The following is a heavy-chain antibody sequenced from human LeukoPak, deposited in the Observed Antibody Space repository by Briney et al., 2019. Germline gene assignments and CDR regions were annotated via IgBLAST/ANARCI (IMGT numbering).Heavy chain of an antibody. CDR1: GGSFSGYY. J-gene: IGHJ4*02. Sequence: SETLSLTCAVYGGSFSGYYWSWIRQPPGKGLEWIGEINHSGGTNYNPSLKSRVTISVDTSKNQFSLKLSSVTAADTAVYYCARENIVVVPAATDYWGQGTLVTVSS. D-gene: IGHD2-2*01. CDR2: INHSGGT. V-gene: IGHV4-34*01. CDR3: ARENIVVVPAATDY.